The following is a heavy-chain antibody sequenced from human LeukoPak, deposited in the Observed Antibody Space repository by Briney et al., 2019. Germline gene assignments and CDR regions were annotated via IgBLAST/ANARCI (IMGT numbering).Heavy chain of an antibody. CDR2: ITSGGTTI. CDR3: AGDMYYYDSSGYQKNPYYYYMDV. D-gene: IGHD3-22*01. V-gene: IGHV3-48*01. J-gene: IGHJ6*03. Sequence: GGSLRLSCAASGFTFRTYNMNWVRQAPGKGLEWVSYITSGGTTIYYADSVKGRFTISRDNAKNSVYLQMNGLRLEDTAVYYCAGDMYYYDSSGYQKNPYYYYMDVWGKGTTVTVSS. CDR1: GFTFRTYN.